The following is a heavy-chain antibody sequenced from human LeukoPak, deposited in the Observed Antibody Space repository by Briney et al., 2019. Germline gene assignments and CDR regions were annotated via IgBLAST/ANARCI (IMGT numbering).Heavy chain of an antibody. CDR2: INPNSGGT. D-gene: IGHD2-2*01. V-gene: IGHV1-2*06. CDR1: GYTFTGYY. CDR3: AMRYCSSTSCYYYYYYGMDV. J-gene: IGHJ6*02. Sequence: GASVKVSCKASGYTFTGYYTHWVRQAPGQGLEWMGRINPNSGGTNYAQKFQGRVTMTRDTSISTAYMELSRLRSDDTAVYYCAMRYCSSTSCYYYYYYGMDVWGQGTTVTVSS.